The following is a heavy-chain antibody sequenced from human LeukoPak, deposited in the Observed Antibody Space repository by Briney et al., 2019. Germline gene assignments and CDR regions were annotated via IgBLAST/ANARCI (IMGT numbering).Heavy chain of an antibody. CDR1: GYTFTGYY. Sequence: ASVKVSCTASGYTFTGYYMHWVRQAPGQRLEWMGWINAGNGNTKYSQKFQGRVTITRDTSASTAYMELSSLRSEDTAVYYCARVAVGATYYYYGMDVWGQGTTVTVSS. D-gene: IGHD1-26*01. CDR2: INAGNGNT. V-gene: IGHV1-3*01. CDR3: ARVAVGATYYYYGMDV. J-gene: IGHJ6*02.